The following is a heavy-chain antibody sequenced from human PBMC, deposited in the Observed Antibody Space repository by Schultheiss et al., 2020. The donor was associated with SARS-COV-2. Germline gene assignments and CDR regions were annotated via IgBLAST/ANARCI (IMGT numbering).Heavy chain of an antibody. CDR2: INAGNVYP. CDR3: ARDASLSWSGENYGMDV. J-gene: IGHJ6*02. D-gene: IGHD3-3*01. CDR1: GGTFSSYA. Sequence: SVKVSCKASGGTFSSYAISWVRQAPGQGLEWMGWINAGNVYPKYSQKFQGRVTITADESTSTAYMELSSLRSEDTAVYYCARDASLSWSGENYGMDVWGQGTTVTVSS. V-gene: IGHV1-69*13.